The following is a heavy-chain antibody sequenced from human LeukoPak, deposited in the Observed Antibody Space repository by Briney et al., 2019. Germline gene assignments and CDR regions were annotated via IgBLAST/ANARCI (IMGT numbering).Heavy chain of an antibody. V-gene: IGHV4-39*07. Sequence: SETLSLTCTVSGDSISSPTSYWGWVRQPPGKGLEWIGNIFYSGTTNYNPSLKSRVTISVDTSKNQFSLKLSSVTAADTAVYYCARIPSVMDVWGKGTTVTVSS. CDR1: GDSISSPTSY. J-gene: IGHJ6*03. CDR3: ARIPSVMDV. CDR2: IFYSGTT.